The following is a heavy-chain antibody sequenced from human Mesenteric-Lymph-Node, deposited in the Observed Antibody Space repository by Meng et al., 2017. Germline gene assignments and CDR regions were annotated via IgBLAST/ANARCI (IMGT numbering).Heavy chain of an antibody. J-gene: IGHJ5*02. D-gene: IGHD3-10*01. CDR3: ARASYGSGSPLGESWFDP. CDR2: IHSSGST. CDR1: GGSISSGGYY. Sequence: QGHVEESGPGLVKPSGALSLTCTVSGGSISSGGYYWSWIRQHPGKGLEWIGYIHSSGSTYYNPSLRSRLTISVDTSKNQFSLKLSSVTAADTAVYYCARASYGSGSPLGESWFDPWGQGTLVTVSS. V-gene: IGHV4-31*03.